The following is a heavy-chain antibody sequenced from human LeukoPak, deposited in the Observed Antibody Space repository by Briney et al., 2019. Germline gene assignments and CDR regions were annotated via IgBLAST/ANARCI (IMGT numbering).Heavy chain of an antibody. Sequence: LETLSLTCAVPDGAFSDYYWSWIRQPPGKGLEWIGEIHRSGSPKYNPSLKSRVTISVDTPKNQFSLKLSSVTAADTAVYYCARVTASGRAGYHYTYYYYGMDVWGKGTTVTVSS. D-gene: IGHD5-12*01. V-gene: IGHV4-34*01. J-gene: IGHJ6*04. CDR2: IHRSGSP. CDR1: DGAFSDYY. CDR3: ARVTASGRAGYHYTYYYYGMDV.